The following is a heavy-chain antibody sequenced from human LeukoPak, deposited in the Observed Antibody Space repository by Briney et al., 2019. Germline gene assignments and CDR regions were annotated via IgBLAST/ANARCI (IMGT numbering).Heavy chain of an antibody. Sequence: AASVKVSCKASGYTFTSYGISWVRQAPGQGLEWMGWISAYNGNTNYAQKFQGRVTITADKSTSTAYMELSSLRSEDTAVYYCASTTPSGYSYGPGRNIESAFDIWGQGTMVTVSS. V-gene: IGHV1-18*01. CDR2: ISAYNGNT. D-gene: IGHD5-18*01. CDR3: ASTTPSGYSYGPGRNIESAFDI. CDR1: GYTFTSYG. J-gene: IGHJ3*02.